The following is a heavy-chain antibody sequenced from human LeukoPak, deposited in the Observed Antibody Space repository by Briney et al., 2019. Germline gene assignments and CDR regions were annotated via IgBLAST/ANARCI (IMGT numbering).Heavy chain of an antibody. CDR3: ARVGQWLAHFDY. CDR2: INSDGSST. D-gene: IGHD6-19*01. Sequence: GGSLRLSCAASGFTFSGYWMHWVRQAPGKGLVWVSRINSDGSSTNYADSVKGRFTISRDNARTTLFLQMDSLRADDTAMYYCARVGQWLAHFDYWGQGTLVTVSS. J-gene: IGHJ4*02. V-gene: IGHV3-74*01. CDR1: GFTFSGYW.